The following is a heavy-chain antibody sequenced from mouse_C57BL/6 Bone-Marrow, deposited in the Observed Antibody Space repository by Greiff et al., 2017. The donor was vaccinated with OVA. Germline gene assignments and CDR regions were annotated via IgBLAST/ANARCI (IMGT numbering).Heavy chain of an antibody. J-gene: IGHJ3*01. CDR1: GYTFTSYT. CDR2: INPSSGYT. V-gene: IGHV1-4*01. CDR3: ARRLLRFAY. D-gene: IGHD1-1*01. Sequence: VKLVESGAELARPGASVKMSCKASGYTFTSYTMHWVKQRPGQGLEWIGYINPSSGYTKYNQKFKDKATLTADKSSSTAYMQLSSLTSEDSAVYYCARRLLRFAYWGQGTLVTVS.